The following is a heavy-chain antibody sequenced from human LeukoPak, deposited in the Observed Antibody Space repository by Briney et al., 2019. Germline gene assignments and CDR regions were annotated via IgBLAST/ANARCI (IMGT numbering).Heavy chain of an antibody. Sequence: GGSLRLSCAASGLHFSGTAMSWVRQAPGKGLEWVSAISHDGMNAYYADSVKGRFTISRDDSKKTVSLEMSSLTAADTGVYHCAKDGAQYSSGPECDPRGQGALVTVSP. J-gene: IGHJ5*02. CDR2: ISHDGMNA. D-gene: IGHD6-19*01. CDR1: GLHFSGTA. V-gene: IGHV3-23*01. CDR3: AKDGAQYSSGPECDP.